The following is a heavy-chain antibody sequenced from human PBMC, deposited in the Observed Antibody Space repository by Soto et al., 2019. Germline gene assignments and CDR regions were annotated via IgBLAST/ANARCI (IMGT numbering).Heavy chain of an antibody. CDR3: ARRNLIDY. V-gene: IGHV4-59*05. CDR2: IYYSGST. J-gene: IGHJ4*02. Sequence: SDTLSLTCTVSGGSISIYYWSWIRQPPGKGLEWIGSIYYSGSTYYNPSLKSRVTISVDTSKNQFSLKLSSVTAADTAVYDCARRNLIDYWGQGTLVTVSS. CDR1: GGSISIYY.